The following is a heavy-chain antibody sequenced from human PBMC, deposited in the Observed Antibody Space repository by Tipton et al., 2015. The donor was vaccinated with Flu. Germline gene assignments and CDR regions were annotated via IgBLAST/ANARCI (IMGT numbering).Heavy chain of an antibody. V-gene: IGHV3-48*03. J-gene: IGHJ4*02. CDR2: ISSTGSTV. D-gene: IGHD1/OR15-1a*01. CDR1: GFNLSPYE. CDR3: ARGLRGEQTFLRLDY. Sequence: SLRLSCTASGFNLSPYEMKWVRQAPGMGLEWVAYISSTGSTVYYADSVEGRFTISRDNAKNSLFLQMDSLSADDTAVYYCARGLRGEQTFLRLDYWGQGTLVTVSS.